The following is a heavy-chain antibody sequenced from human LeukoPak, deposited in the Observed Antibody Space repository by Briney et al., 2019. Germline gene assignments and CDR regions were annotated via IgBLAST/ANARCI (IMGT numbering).Heavy chain of an antibody. J-gene: IGHJ4*02. Sequence: GGSLRLSCAASGFNFGDYGMTWVRQAPGKGLEWVSYISSSSSTIYYADSVKGRFTISRDNAKNSLYLQMNSLRAEDTAVYYCARDLLAAAGTGHYWGQGTLVTVSS. D-gene: IGHD6-13*01. CDR3: ARDLLAAAGTGHY. CDR1: GFNFGDYG. CDR2: ISSSSSTI. V-gene: IGHV3-48*04.